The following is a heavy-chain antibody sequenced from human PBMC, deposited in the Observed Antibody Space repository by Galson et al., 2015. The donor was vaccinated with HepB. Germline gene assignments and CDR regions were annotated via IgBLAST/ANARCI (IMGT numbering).Heavy chain of an antibody. D-gene: IGHD4-17*01. Sequence: WIGSMYYSGNTYYNPSLKSRVTISVDTSKNQFSLRLTSVTAADTAVYYCARMEAYGDFDNWGQGTLVTVSS. V-gene: IGHV4-39*01. J-gene: IGHJ4*02. CDR2: MYYSGNT. CDR3: ARMEAYGDFDN.